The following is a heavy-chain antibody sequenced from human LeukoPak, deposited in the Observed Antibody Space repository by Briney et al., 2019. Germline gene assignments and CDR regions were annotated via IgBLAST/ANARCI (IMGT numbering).Heavy chain of an antibody. CDR1: GGSISSSNYF. Sequence: SETLSLTCTVSGGSISSSNYFWGWVRQPPGKGLEWIGTISYSGTTHDNPSLKSRVIISVDTSKKQFSLRLSSVTAADTAVYYCARDSDDFWSGYSELDYWGQGTLVTVSS. J-gene: IGHJ4*02. CDR2: ISYSGTT. CDR3: ARDSDDFWSGYSELDY. V-gene: IGHV4-39*07. D-gene: IGHD3-3*01.